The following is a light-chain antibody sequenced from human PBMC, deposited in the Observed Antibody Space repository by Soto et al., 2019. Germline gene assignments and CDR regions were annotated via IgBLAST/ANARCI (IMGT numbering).Light chain of an antibody. Sequence: EIVLTQSPATLSLSPGEGATLSCRASQEISSAYVAWYQQTPGQAPRLLIYAASNRATGIPDRFSGSGSGTDFTLTISRLEPEDFAVYYCQQSGSSPPTFGQGTKVDIK. V-gene: IGKV3-20*01. CDR1: QEISSAY. CDR3: QQSGSSPPT. J-gene: IGKJ1*01. CDR2: AAS.